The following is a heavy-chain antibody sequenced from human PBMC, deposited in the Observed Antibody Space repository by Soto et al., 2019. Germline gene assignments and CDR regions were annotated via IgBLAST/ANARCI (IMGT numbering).Heavy chain of an antibody. CDR1: GFAFRSYN. CDR2: ISSGSSNI. J-gene: IGHJ4*02. V-gene: IGHV3-21*01. CDR3: ASATVVAATFDF. Sequence: EVQLVESGGGLVQPGGSLTLSCAASGFAFRSYNMNWVRQAPGKGLVWVASISSGSSNIYYADSVKGQFTISRDNAKISLFLQMDSLRAEDSAVYYCASATVVAATFDFWGQGTLVTVSS. D-gene: IGHD2-15*01.